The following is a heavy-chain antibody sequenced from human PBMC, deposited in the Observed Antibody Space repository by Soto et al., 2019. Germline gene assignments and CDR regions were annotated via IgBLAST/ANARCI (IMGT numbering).Heavy chain of an antibody. Sequence: QVQLVQSGAEVKKPGSSVKVSCKASXXTFSSYSINXXXQAXGQGLEWMGEIIPIFGTANYAXKFQXRXXXTADESTSTAYMXLXXXXSXDXAVYYCARDGGRHSGGIDYWXXGXXVTVSS. D-gene: IGHD1-26*01. CDR2: IIPIFGTA. CDR1: XXTFSSYS. V-gene: IGHV1-69*01. J-gene: IGHJ4*01. CDR3: ARDGGRHSGGIDY.